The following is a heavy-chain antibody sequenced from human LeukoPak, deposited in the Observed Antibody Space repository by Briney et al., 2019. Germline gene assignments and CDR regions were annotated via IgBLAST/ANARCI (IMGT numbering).Heavy chain of an antibody. CDR2: IYYSGGT. V-gene: IGHV4-31*03. D-gene: IGHD3-9*01. Sequence: SETLSLTCTVSGGSITSGGYYWSWIRQHPGKGLEWIGYIYYSGGTYYNPSLKSRAAISVDTSKNQFSLKLSSVTAADTAVYYCARDVGRGYGILTGYDGRAFDIWGQGTMVTFSS. CDR3: ARDVGRGYGILTGYDGRAFDI. J-gene: IGHJ3*02. CDR1: GGSITSGGYY.